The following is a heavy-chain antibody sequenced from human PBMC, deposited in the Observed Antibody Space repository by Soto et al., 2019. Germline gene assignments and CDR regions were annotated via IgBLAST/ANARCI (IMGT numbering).Heavy chain of an antibody. D-gene: IGHD3-22*01. J-gene: IGHJ5*02. CDR3: ARVHYDSSGTTTQFDP. CDR2: MNTNTNTT. Sequence: ASVKVSCKASGFSFTGYYIHWLRQAPGQGLEWIGWMNTNTNTTDSAEVFEGRVSLTWDTSISTAYMQLNSLKIDDTAVYYCARVHYDSSGTTTQFDPWGQGTLVTVSS. V-gene: IGHV1-2*02. CDR1: GFSFTGYY.